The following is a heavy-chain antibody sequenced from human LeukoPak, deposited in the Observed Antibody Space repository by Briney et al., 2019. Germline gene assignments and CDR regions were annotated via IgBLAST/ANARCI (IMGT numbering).Heavy chain of an antibody. CDR2: INWNGGST. Sequence: GGSLRLSCAASGFTLDVSGMSWVRPAPGKGLEWVSGINWNGGSTGYADSVKGRFTISRDNAKNSLYLQMNSLRAEDTALYHCARGATTVTGRHDAFDIWGQGTMVTVSS. CDR1: GFTLDVSG. CDR3: ARGATTVTGRHDAFDI. J-gene: IGHJ3*02. D-gene: IGHD4-17*01. V-gene: IGHV3-20*01.